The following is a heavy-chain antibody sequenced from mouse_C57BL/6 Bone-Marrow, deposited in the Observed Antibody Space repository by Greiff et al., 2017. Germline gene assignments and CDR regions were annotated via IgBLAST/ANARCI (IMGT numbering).Heavy chain of an antibody. CDR1: GFTFSNYW. CDR2: IRLKSANYAT. V-gene: IGHV6-3*01. CDR3: TAHKDVVDPFDY. J-gene: IGHJ2*01. Sequence: EVKLVESGGGLVQPGGSMKLSCVASGFTFSNYWMNWVRQSPEKGLEWVAQIRLKSANYATHYAESVKGRFTISREDPTSSVSLQKISLRTADTGIYYCTAHKDVVDPFDYWGQGTTLTVSS. D-gene: IGHD1-1*01.